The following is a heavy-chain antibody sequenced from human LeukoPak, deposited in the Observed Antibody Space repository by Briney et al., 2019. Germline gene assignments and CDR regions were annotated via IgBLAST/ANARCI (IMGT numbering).Heavy chain of an antibody. D-gene: IGHD6-6*01. CDR1: GGTFSSYT. J-gene: IGHJ4*02. Sequence: ASVKVSCKASGGTFSSYTISWVRQASGQGLEWMGRIIPILGIANYAQKFQGRVTITADKSTSTAYMELSSLRSEDTAVYYCARDHVYSSSGPLDYWGQGTLVTVSS. CDR3: ARDHVYSSSGPLDY. CDR2: IIPILGIA. V-gene: IGHV1-69*04.